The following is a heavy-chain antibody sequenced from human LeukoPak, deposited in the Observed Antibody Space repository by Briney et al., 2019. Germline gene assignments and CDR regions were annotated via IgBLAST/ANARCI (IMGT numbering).Heavy chain of an antibody. CDR1: GFTFSTYG. V-gene: IGHV3-30*18. Sequence: GRSLRLFCAASGFTFSTYGMHWVRQAPGQGLEWVALISYSVVNKYYADFVKGRFTISRDNPKNTLYLQMNSLRPQDTAIYYCAKDSLRNYYYGSGSRSGYFDYWGQGTLVTASS. J-gene: IGHJ4*02. D-gene: IGHD3-10*01. CDR2: ISYSVVNK. CDR3: AKDSLRNYYYGSGSRSGYFDY.